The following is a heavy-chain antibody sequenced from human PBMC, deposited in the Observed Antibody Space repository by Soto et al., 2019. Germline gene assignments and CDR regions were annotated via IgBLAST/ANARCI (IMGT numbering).Heavy chain of an antibody. CDR2: IRSKANSYAT. J-gene: IGHJ6*02. CDR1: GFTFSGSA. CDR3: TSHGYYYGMDV. V-gene: IGHV3-73*01. Sequence: GGSLRLSCAASGFTFSGSAMQWVRQASGQGLEWVGRIRSKANSYATAYAASVKGRFTISRDDSKNTAYLQMNSLKTEDTAVYYCTSHGYYYGMDVWGQGTTVTGSS.